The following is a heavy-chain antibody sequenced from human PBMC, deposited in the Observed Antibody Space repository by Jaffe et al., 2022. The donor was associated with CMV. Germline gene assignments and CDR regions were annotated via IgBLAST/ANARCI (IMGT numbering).Heavy chain of an antibody. V-gene: IGHV3-21*01. Sequence: EVQLVESGGGLVKPGGSLRLSCAASGFTFSSYSMNWVRQAPGKGLEWVSSISSSSSYIYYADSVKGRFTISRDNAKNSLYLQMNSLRAEDTAVYYCARVTNSYYDILTGYCAPWGQGTLVTVSS. J-gene: IGHJ5*02. CDR1: GFTFSSYS. D-gene: IGHD3-9*01. CDR2: ISSSSSYI. CDR3: ARVTNSYYDILTGYCAP.